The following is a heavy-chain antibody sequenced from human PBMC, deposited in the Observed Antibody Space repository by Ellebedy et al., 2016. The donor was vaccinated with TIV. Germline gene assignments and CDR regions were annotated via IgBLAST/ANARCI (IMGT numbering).Heavy chain of an antibody. D-gene: IGHD3-10*01. Sequence: SGTLSLTCTVSGGSISRSSSYWGWIRQPPGTGLEWIGSIYHTGSTDYNPSLKSRVSISADTSKNQFSLRLSSVTAADTAVYYCARWFGELLYVRWFDPWGQGTLVTVSS. CDR2: IYHTGST. CDR3: ARWFGELLYVRWFDP. V-gene: IGHV4-39*01. CDR1: GGSISRSSSY. J-gene: IGHJ5*02.